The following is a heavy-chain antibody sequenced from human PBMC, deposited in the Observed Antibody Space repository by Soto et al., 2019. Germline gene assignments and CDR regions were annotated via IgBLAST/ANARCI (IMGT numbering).Heavy chain of an antibody. CDR2: IYHSGST. D-gene: IGHD3-3*01. CDR3: ARDGTSRITIFGVVMRPYGMDV. V-gene: IGHV4-4*02. J-gene: IGHJ6*02. CDR1: GGSISSSNW. Sequence: SETLSLTCAVSGGSISSSNWWSWVRQPPGKGLEWIGEIYHSGSTNYNPSLKSRVTISVDKSKNQFSLKLSSVTAADTAVYYCARDGTSRITIFGVVMRPYGMDVWGQGTTVTVSS.